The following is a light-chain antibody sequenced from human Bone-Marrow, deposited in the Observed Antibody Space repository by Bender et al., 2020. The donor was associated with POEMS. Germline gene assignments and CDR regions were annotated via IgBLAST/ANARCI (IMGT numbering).Light chain of an antibody. CDR3: QSYNGGNLWV. V-gene: IGLV2-14*01. CDR1: SSDVGGHDV. Sequence: QSALTQPASVSGSPGQSITISCTGTSSDVGGHDVVSWYQQYPGKAPKLIIYEVSNRPSGVSNRFSGSIDSSSNSASLTISGLKTEDEADYYCQSYNGGNLWVFGGGTKLTVL. J-gene: IGLJ3*02. CDR2: EVS.